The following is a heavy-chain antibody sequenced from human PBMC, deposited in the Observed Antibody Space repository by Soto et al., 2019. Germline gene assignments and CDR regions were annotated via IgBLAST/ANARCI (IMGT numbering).Heavy chain of an antibody. V-gene: IGHV3-23*01. Sequence: GGSLRLSCAASGFTFSSYSMNWVRQAPGKGLEWVSFICGIGGSIYYADSVKGRFTISRDNSKNTLYLQLNSLRAEDTAVYYCAKVAIRITIFGVVIMDAFDIWGQGTMVTVSS. CDR3: AKVAIRITIFGVVIMDAFDI. D-gene: IGHD3-3*01. CDR2: ICGIGGSI. CDR1: GFTFSSYS. J-gene: IGHJ3*02.